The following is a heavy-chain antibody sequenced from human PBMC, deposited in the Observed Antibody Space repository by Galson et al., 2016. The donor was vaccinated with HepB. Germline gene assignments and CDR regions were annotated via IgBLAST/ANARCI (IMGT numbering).Heavy chain of an antibody. J-gene: IGHJ6*02. V-gene: IGHV3-53*04. CDR3: ARPLPNVGYGMDV. CDR1: GFTVGNTY. Sequence: SLRLSCAASGFTVGNTYMSWVRQFPGKGLECVSVIFSGGTTFYADSVMGRLTISRHNSKNTLYLQMNSLRTEDTAVYYCARPLPNVGYGMDVWGQGTTVTVSS. CDR2: IFSGGTT. D-gene: IGHD2-15*01.